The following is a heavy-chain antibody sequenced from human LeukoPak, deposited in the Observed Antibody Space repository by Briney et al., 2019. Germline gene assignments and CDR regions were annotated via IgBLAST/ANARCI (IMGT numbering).Heavy chain of an antibody. D-gene: IGHD2-15*01. Sequence: ASVKVSCKASGGTFSSYAISWVRQAPGQGLEWMGGIIPIFGTANYAQKLQGRVTMTTDTSTSTAYMELRSLRSDDTAVYYCARVFGATADIVVVVAATPNWFDPWGQGTLVTVSS. CDR1: GGTFSSYA. CDR3: ARVFGATADIVVVVAATPNWFDP. V-gene: IGHV1-69*05. J-gene: IGHJ5*02. CDR2: IIPIFGTA.